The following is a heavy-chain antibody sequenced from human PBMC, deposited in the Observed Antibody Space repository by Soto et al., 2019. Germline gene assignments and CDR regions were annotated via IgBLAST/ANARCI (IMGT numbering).Heavy chain of an antibody. D-gene: IGHD6-6*01. CDR2: TGGSGSST. CDR3: AKDVVRIAGRRGRFDY. CDR1: GFTFSNYA. Sequence: EVQLLESGGGLVQPGGSLRLSCAATGFTFSNYAMSWVRQAPGKGLEWVSSTGGSGSSTYYADSVKGRFTISRDNSKNPLYLQMNSLRAEDPAVYYCAKDVVRIAGRRGRFDYWGQRSLVTVSS. J-gene: IGHJ4*02. V-gene: IGHV3-23*01.